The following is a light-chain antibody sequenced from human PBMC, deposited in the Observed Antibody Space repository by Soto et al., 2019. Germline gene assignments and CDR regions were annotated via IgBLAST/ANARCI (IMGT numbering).Light chain of an antibody. Sequence: DIQMTQSPSTLSASVGDRVTITCRASQNINSWLAWYQQKPGKAPNLLIYDASSLESGVPSRFSGSGSGTEFTLTISSLQPDDFATYYCQQYNSYWITFGQGTRLEI. V-gene: IGKV1-5*01. CDR2: DAS. CDR3: QQYNSYWIT. J-gene: IGKJ5*01. CDR1: QNINSW.